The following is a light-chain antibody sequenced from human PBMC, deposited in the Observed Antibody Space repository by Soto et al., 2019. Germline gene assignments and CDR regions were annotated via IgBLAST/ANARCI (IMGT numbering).Light chain of an antibody. Sequence: QSALTQPASVSGSPGQSITISCTGTSSDIGHYDYVSWYQQHPGKAPKLMIYEVRNRPSGISSRFSGSRSGNTASLTISGLQSEDEGDYYCSAYTARSTLVFGGGTKVTVL. J-gene: IGLJ3*02. CDR2: EVR. CDR3: SAYTARSTLV. CDR1: SSDIGHYDY. V-gene: IGLV2-14*01.